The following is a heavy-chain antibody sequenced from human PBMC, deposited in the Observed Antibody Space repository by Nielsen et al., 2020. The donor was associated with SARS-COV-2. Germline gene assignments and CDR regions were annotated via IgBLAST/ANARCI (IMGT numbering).Heavy chain of an antibody. Sequence: GESLKISCAASGFTFSSYDMHWVRQATGKGLEWVSAIGTAGDTYYPGSVKGRFTISRDNSKNTLYLQMNSLRAEDTAVYYCARDIAIVVVPAAIHGYQDAFDIWGQGTMVTVSS. V-gene: IGHV3-13*01. J-gene: IGHJ3*02. CDR1: GFTFSSYD. CDR3: ARDIAIVVVPAAIHGYQDAFDI. CDR2: IGTAGDT. D-gene: IGHD2-2*01.